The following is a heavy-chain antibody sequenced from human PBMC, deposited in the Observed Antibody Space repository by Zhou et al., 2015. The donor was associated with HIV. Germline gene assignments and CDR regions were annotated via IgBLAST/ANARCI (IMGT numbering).Heavy chain of an antibody. Sequence: EVQLVESGGGLVQPGGSLRLSCAASGFTVSDFYVDWVRQAPGKGLEWVATIIGSGSHTFFADSVKGRFTLSRDNSKNTLYLQMNSLRAEDTAVYYCAKGWRSGTIFEKRGYYFDYWGQGTLVTVSS. CDR1: GFTVSDFY. D-gene: IGHD3-3*01. CDR2: IIGSGSHT. V-gene: IGHV3-23*04. J-gene: IGHJ4*02. CDR3: AKGWRSGTIFEKRGYYFDY.